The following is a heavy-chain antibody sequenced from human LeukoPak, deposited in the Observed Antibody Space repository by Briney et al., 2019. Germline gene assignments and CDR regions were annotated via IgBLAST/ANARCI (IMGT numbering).Heavy chain of an antibody. CDR2: IYYSGST. CDR3: ARDGGYSYGYPPHCDY. Sequence: SETLSLTCTVSGGSVSSGSYYWSWVRQPPGKGLEWIAYIYYSGSTDYNPSLKSRVTISVDTSKNQFSLKLSSVTAADTAVYYCARDGGYSYGYPPHCDYWGQGTLVTVSS. J-gene: IGHJ4*02. CDR1: GGSVSSGSYY. V-gene: IGHV4-61*01. D-gene: IGHD5-18*01.